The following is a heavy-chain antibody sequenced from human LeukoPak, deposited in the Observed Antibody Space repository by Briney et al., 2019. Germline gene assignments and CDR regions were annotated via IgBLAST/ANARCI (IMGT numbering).Heavy chain of an antibody. CDR3: ARGGAVVVEDY. V-gene: IGHV3-74*01. D-gene: IGHD2-15*01. Sequence: GGSLRLSCAASGFTFSSNWMHWVRQAPGKGLVWVSRINNVGSTTGYADSVKGRFTISRDNAKNSLYLQMNSLRAEDTAVYYCARGGAVVVEDYWGQGTLVTVSS. J-gene: IGHJ4*02. CDR2: INNVGSTT. CDR1: GFTFSSNW.